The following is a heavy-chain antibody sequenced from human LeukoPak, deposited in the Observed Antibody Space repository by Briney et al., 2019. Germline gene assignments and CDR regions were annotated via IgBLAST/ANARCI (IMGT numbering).Heavy chain of an antibody. Sequence: ASVKVSCKASGYTFTGYYMHWVRQAPGQGLEWMGRINPNSGGTNYAQKFQGRVTITTDESTSTAYMELSSLRSEDTAVYYCARDPTANLAYCSGGSCYSGGGDAFDIWGQGTMVTVSS. V-gene: IGHV1-2*06. CDR1: GYTFTGYY. CDR3: ARDPTANLAYCSGGSCYSGGGDAFDI. J-gene: IGHJ3*02. CDR2: INPNSGGT. D-gene: IGHD2-15*01.